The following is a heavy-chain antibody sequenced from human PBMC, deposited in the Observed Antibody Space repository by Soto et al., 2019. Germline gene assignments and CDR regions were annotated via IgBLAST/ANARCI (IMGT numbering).Heavy chain of an antibody. D-gene: IGHD3-16*01. J-gene: IGHJ3*01. CDR1: GYTFTNYY. CDR3: ASSDMGADAARDV. Sequence: QVQLMQSGAEVKQPGASVKVSCKASGYTFTNYYMHWVRQVPGQGLGWMGIINPTGGGPAHAQNYRGRRTTTNETSTTTSCMELNSLRSEDTAVYFCASSDMGADAARDVWSQGTTVTVSS. CDR2: INPTGGGP. V-gene: IGHV1-46*03.